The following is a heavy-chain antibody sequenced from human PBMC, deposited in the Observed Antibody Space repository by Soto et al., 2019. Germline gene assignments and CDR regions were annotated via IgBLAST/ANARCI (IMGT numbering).Heavy chain of an antibody. CDR2: IDTDGSRK. J-gene: IGHJ4*02. CDR3: ARGKEIAARFDY. CDR1: GFNFNTYW. Sequence: EVQLVESGGGLVQPGGSLRLSCAASGFNFNTYWMYWVRQAPGKGLEWVANIDTDGSRKNYVDSVKGRFIISRDNAKNSLFLQMNSLRAEDTAVYYCARGKEIAARFDYWGQGTLVTVSS. V-gene: IGHV3-7*03. D-gene: IGHD6-6*01.